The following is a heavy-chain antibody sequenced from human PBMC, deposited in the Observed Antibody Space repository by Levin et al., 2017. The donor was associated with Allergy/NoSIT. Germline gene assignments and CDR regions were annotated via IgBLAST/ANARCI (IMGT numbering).Heavy chain of an antibody. V-gene: IGHV3-48*02. CDR2: ISSSSSTI. Sequence: LSLPCAASGFTFSSYSMNWVRQAPGKGLEWVSYISSSSSTIYYADSVKGRFTISRDNAKNSLYLQMNSLRDEDTAVYYCARAKREGSGWNYYYMDVWGKGTTVTVSS. D-gene: IGHD3-10*01. J-gene: IGHJ6*03. CDR3: ARAKREGSGWNYYYMDV. CDR1: GFTFSSYS.